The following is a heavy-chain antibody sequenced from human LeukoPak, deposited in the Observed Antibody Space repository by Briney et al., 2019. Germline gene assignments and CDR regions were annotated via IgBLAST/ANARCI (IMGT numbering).Heavy chain of an antibody. J-gene: IGHJ4*02. Sequence: ASVKVSCKASGYTFTGYYMHWVRQAPGQGLELMEWINPNSGGTNYAQKFQGRVTMTRDTSISTAYMELSRLRSDDTAVYYCARVKKTWIQLWPLDYWGQGTLVTVSS. V-gene: IGHV1-2*02. CDR1: GYTFTGYY. CDR3: ARVKKTWIQLWPLDY. CDR2: INPNSGGT. D-gene: IGHD5-18*01.